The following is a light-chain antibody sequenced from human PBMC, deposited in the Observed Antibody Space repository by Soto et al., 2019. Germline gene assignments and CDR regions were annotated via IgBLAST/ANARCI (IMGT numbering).Light chain of an antibody. Sequence: QPVLTQPASASGSPGQSITISCTGTSSDVGGYNYVSWYQQHPGKAPKLMIYDVSNRPSGVSNRFSGSKSGNTASLTISGLQAEDEADYYCSSYTSSSTFYVFGTGTKLTVL. CDR3: SSYTSSSTFYV. CDR1: SSDVGGYNY. V-gene: IGLV2-14*01. J-gene: IGLJ1*01. CDR2: DVS.